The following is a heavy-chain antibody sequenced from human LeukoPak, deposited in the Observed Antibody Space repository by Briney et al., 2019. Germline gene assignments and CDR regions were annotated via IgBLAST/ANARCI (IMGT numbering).Heavy chain of an antibody. V-gene: IGHV3-66*01. CDR2: IYNGGST. CDR3: GRGVHKRDDCGGFFDY. Sequence: GTLSLTCTVSGVSISSSIWWSCVRQPPGEGLEWASVIYNGGSTYYADSVKGRFTISRDNSKNTLYLQMNSLRAEHTAVYYCGRGVHKRDDCGGFFDYWGQGTLVTVSS. J-gene: IGHJ4*02. D-gene: IGHD4-23*01. CDR1: GVSISSSIW.